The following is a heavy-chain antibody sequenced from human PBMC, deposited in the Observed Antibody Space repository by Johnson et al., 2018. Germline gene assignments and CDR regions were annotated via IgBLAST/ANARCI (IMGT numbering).Heavy chain of an antibody. J-gene: IGHJ3*02. Sequence: QVQLVQSGAEVKKPGSSVKVSCKASGGTFSSYAISWVRQAPGQGLEWMGGIIPIFGTTNYAQKFQGRVTITADESTSTAYMELSSLRSEETAVYYCARDTYYYDSSGYYIGWDAFDIWGQGTMVTVSS. V-gene: IGHV1-69*12. CDR2: IIPIFGTT. CDR1: GGTFSSYA. CDR3: ARDTYYYDSSGYYIGWDAFDI. D-gene: IGHD3-22*01.